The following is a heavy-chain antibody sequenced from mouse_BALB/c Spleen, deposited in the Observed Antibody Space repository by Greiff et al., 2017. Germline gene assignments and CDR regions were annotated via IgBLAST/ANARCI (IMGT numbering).Heavy chain of an antibody. D-gene: IGHD1-1*02. J-gene: IGHJ4*01. CDR3: ARDMDYAMDY. Sequence: EVMLVESGGGLVKPGGSLKLSCAASGFAFSSYDMSWVRQTPEKRLEWVAYISSGGGSTYYPDTVKGRFTISRDNAKNTLYLQMSSLKAEDTAMYYCARDMDYAMDYWGQGTSVTVSS. CDR2: ISSGGGST. V-gene: IGHV5-12-1*01. CDR1: GFAFSSYD.